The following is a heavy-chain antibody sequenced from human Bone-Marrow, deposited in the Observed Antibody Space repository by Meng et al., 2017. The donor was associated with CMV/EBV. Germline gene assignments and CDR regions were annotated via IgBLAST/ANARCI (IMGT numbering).Heavy chain of an antibody. V-gene: IGHV4-34*01. CDR2: VNHSGGT. CDR1: GGSFSGYY. J-gene: IGHJ4*02. D-gene: IGHD6-19*01. CDR3: ARRYSSGWYDH. Sequence: SETLSLTCTVYGGSFSGYYWNWIRQPPGKGLEWIGEVNHSGGTNSNPSLRSRVSISVDTSKNQFSLMLSSVTAADTAVYYCARRYSSGWYDHWGQGTLVTVSS.